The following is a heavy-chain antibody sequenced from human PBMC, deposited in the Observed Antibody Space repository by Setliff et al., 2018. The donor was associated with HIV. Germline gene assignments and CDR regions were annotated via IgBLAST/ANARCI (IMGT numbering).Heavy chain of an antibody. Sequence: SETLSLTCTVAGGPISSFNYYWGWLRQSPGKGLEWIASISYSGDTYYKASLRGRVNISADTSKNQFFLNLTSVTAADTAVYFCARHRGVRGTSGWYDINWFDPWGQGTLVTVSS. CDR2: ISYSGDT. J-gene: IGHJ5*02. D-gene: IGHD6-19*01. CDR3: ARHRGVRGTSGWYDINWFDP. V-gene: IGHV4-39*01. CDR1: GGPISSFNYY.